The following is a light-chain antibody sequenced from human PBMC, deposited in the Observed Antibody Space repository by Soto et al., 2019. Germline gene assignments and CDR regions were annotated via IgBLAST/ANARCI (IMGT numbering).Light chain of an antibody. CDR2: NNN. Sequence: QLVLTQPPSASGTPGQRVTISCSGSSSNIGSYTVNWYQHFPGTAPKLLIYNNNQRPSGVPDRFSGSKSGTSASLAISGLQPEDEGDYYCAAWDDSLNGYVFGAGTKLTVL. J-gene: IGLJ1*01. CDR3: AAWDDSLNGYV. CDR1: SSNIGSYT. V-gene: IGLV1-44*01.